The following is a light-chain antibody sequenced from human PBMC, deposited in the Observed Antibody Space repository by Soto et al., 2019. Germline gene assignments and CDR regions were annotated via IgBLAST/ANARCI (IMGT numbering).Light chain of an antibody. Sequence: EIVMTQSPATLSVSPGERATLSCRASQSVSSNLAWYQQKPGQAPRLLIYGPSTRATGTPARFSGSGSGTEFTLTISSLQSEDFALYYCQQYNNWPRTFGQGTKVDIK. CDR3: QQYNNWPRT. V-gene: IGKV3-15*01. J-gene: IGKJ1*01. CDR2: GPS. CDR1: QSVSSN.